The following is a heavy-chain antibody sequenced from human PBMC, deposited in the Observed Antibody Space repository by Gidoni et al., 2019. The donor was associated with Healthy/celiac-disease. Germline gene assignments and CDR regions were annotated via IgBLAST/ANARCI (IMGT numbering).Heavy chain of an antibody. CDR2: IRSSSSTI. J-gene: IGHJ4*02. CDR3: AGGDNWNYPNIDY. CDR1: GFTFSSYS. Sequence: EVQLVESGGGLVQPGGSLRLSCAASGFTFSSYSINWVRQAPGKGLEWVSYIRSSSSTIYYADSVKGRFTISRDNAKNALYLQMNSLRDEDTAVYYCAGGDNWNYPNIDYWGQGTLVTVSS. D-gene: IGHD1-7*01. V-gene: IGHV3-48*02.